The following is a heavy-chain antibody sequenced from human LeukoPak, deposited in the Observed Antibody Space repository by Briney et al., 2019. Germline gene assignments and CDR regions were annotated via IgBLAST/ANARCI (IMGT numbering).Heavy chain of an antibody. CDR1: GGSFSGYY. D-gene: IGHD2-2*01. V-gene: IGHV4-34*01. CDR2: INHSGGT. J-gene: IGHJ4*02. Sequence: SETLSLTCAVYGGSFSGYYWSWIRQPPGKGLEWIGEINHSGGTNYNPSLKSRVAISVDTSKNQFSLRLSSVTAADTAVYYCAGRRSCTSCYVTFDYWGQGTLVTVSS. CDR3: AGRRSCTSCYVTFDY.